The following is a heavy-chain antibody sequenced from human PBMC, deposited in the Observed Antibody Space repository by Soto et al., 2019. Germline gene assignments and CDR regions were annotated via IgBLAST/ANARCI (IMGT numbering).Heavy chain of an antibody. CDR1: GGSVNSDNYY. Sequence: QVHLQESGPGQVKPSETLSLICTVSGGSVNSDNYYWSWIRQPPGRVLEWIGYIYYTGSTNYNPSLKGRVTISVDTSRNKFSLKLHSVTAADTAVYYCAREFSNSPEAFDSWGQGSLVTVSS. D-gene: IGHD6-6*01. CDR3: AREFSNSPEAFDS. J-gene: IGHJ4*02. CDR2: IYYTGST. V-gene: IGHV4-61*01.